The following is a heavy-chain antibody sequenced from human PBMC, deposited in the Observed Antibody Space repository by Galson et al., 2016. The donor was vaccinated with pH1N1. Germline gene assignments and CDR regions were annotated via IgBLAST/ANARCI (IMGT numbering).Heavy chain of an antibody. CDR2: IDPSNGGT. D-gene: IGHD1-26*01. Sequence: SVKVSCKASGYTFTTSYIHWVRQAPGEGLEWMGVIDPSNGGTTYAQKFQARVTMTRDTSTSTVYLDLSRLKSDDTSVFYCTRDLGRHREFWGQGTLVTVSS. J-gene: IGHJ4*02. CDR1: GYTFTTSY. CDR3: TRDLGRHREF. V-gene: IGHV1-46*01.